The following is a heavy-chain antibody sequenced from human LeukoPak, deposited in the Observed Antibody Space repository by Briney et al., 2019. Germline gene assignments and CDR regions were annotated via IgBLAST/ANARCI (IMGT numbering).Heavy chain of an antibody. CDR1: GFTFSSYG. CDR3: AKEGIKWIQLLSTGKVGNWFDP. J-gene: IGHJ5*02. D-gene: IGHD5-18*01. CDR2: IRYDGSNK. Sequence: PGGSLRLSCAASGFTFSSYGMHWVRQAPGKGLEWVAFIRYDGSNKYYADSVKGRFTISRDNSKNTLYLQMNSLRAEDTAVYYCAKEGIKWIQLLSTGKVGNWFDPWGQGTLVTVSS. V-gene: IGHV3-30*02.